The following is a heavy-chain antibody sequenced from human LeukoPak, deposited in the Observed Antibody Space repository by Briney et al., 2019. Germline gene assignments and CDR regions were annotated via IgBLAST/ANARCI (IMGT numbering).Heavy chain of an antibody. CDR3: ARLSLDYYDSSGYHHLGAFDI. V-gene: IGHV3-9*01. CDR2: ISWNSGSI. D-gene: IGHD3-22*01. Sequence: GGSLRLSCAASGFTFDDYAMHWVRQAPGKGLEWVSGISWNSGSIGYADSVKGRFTISRDNAKNSLYLQMNSLRAEDTALYYCARLSLDYYDSSGYHHLGAFDIWGQGTMVTVSS. J-gene: IGHJ3*02. CDR1: GFTFDDYA.